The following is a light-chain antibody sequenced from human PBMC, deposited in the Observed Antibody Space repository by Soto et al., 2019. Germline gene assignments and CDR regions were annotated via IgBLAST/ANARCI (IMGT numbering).Light chain of an antibody. V-gene: IGLV2-14*03. Sequence: QSALNQPASVSGSPGQSIAISCTGASSDVGGYNYVSWYQQHPGKAPKLMIYDVSNRPSGVSDRFSGSKSGNTASLTISGLQAEDEADYYCSSYTSDSFYVFGTGTKVTVL. J-gene: IGLJ1*01. CDR2: DVS. CDR3: SSYTSDSFYV. CDR1: SSDVGGYNY.